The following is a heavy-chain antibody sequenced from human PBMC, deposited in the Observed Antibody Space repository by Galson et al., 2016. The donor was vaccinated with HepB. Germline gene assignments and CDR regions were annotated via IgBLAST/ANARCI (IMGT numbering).Heavy chain of an antibody. Sequence: SLRLSCAASGFTFRSYGMHWVRQAPGKGLEWVAVIWYDGSNKYYADSVKGRFTISRDNSKNTLYLQMNSLKTEDTAVYYCTLNHAFDIWGQGTMVTVSS. CDR2: IWYDGSNK. J-gene: IGHJ3*02. CDR3: TLNHAFDI. V-gene: IGHV3-33*01. CDR1: GFTFRSYG.